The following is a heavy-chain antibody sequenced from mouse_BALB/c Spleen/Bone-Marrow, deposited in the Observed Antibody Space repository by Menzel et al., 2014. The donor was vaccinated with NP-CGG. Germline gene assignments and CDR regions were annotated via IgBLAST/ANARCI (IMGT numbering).Heavy chain of an antibody. CDR1: GYSFTSYW. CDR2: IYPGNSDT. Sequence: EVQLQESGTALARPGASVKMSCKASGYSFTSYWMHWVKQRPGQGLEWIGGIYPGNSDTSYNQKFKGKAKLTAVTSASTAYMELSSLTNEDSAVYYCIRDYGYVIDYWGQGTSVTVSS. D-gene: IGHD1-1*01. V-gene: IGHV1-5*01. CDR3: IRDYGYVIDY. J-gene: IGHJ4*01.